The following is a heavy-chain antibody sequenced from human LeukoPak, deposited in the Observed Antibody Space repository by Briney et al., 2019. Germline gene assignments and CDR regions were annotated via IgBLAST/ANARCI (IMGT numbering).Heavy chain of an antibody. V-gene: IGHV4-31*03. Sequence: SGTLSLTCTVSGGSISSGGYYWSWIRQHPGKGLEWNGYIYYSGSTYYNPSLKSRVIISVDTSKNQFSLKLSSVTAADTAVYYCARSVVGSYYFDYWGQGTLVTVSS. J-gene: IGHJ4*02. CDR1: GGSISSGGYY. D-gene: IGHD1-26*01. CDR3: ARSVVGSYYFDY. CDR2: IYYSGST.